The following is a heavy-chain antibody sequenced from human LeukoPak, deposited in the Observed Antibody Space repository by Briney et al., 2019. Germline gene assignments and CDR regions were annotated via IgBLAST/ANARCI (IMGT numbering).Heavy chain of an antibody. Sequence: SETLSLTCTVSGGSISSSSYYWGWIRQPPGKGLEWIGSIYYSGSTYYNPSLKSRVTISVDTSKNQFSLKLSPVTAADTAVYYCARGRSGSYYYYYYYMDVWGKGTTVTVSS. CDR2: IYYSGST. V-gene: IGHV4-39*07. J-gene: IGHJ6*03. CDR3: ARGRSGSYYYYYYYMDV. D-gene: IGHD1-26*01. CDR1: GGSISSSSYY.